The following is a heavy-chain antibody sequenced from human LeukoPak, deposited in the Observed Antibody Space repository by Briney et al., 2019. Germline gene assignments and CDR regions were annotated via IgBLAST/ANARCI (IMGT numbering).Heavy chain of an antibody. V-gene: IGHV3-48*03. CDR3: AREYNWNDFDY. CDR2: ISSSGSTI. J-gene: IGHJ4*02. D-gene: IGHD1-20*01. CDR1: GFTLSSYE. Sequence: PGGSLRLSCAASGFTLSSYEMNWVRQAPGKGLEWVSYISSSGSTIYYADSVKGRFTISRDNAKNSLYLQMNSLRAEDTAVYYCAREYNWNDFDYWGQGTLVTVSS.